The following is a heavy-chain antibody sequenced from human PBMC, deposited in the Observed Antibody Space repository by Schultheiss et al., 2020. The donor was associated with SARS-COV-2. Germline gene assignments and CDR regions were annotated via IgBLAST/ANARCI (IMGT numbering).Heavy chain of an antibody. J-gene: IGHJ5*02. CDR1: GFTFSSYD. V-gene: IGHV3-13*01. CDR2: IGTAGDT. D-gene: IGHD6-13*01. Sequence: GGSLRLSCAASGFTFSSYDMHWVRQATGKGLEWVSAIGTAGDTYYPGSVKGRFTISRENAKNSLYLQMNSLRAEDTAVYYCARGRYGYSSSWYWFDPWGQGTLVTVSS. CDR3: ARGRYGYSSSWYWFDP.